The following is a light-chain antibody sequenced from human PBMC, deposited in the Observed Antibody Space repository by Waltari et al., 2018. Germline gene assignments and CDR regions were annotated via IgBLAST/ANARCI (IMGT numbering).Light chain of an antibody. Sequence: EIVLTQSPGTLSLSPGERATLSCRASQNIIKYLAWYQQKPGQAPRLLIYHTSTRAAGIPDRFSGSGYGTDFSLSISGLAPEDFAVYYCQHYVSLPATFGQGTKVEIK. CDR2: HTS. CDR1: QNIIKY. CDR3: QHYVSLPAT. J-gene: IGKJ1*01. V-gene: IGKV3-20*01.